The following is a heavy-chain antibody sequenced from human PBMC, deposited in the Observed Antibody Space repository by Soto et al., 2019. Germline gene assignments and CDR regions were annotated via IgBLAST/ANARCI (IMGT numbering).Heavy chain of an antibody. J-gene: IGHJ4*02. CDR1: GFTFSSYA. CDR3: AKVAVVVPAAMGAPFRPPFDY. D-gene: IGHD2-2*01. V-gene: IGHV3-23*01. CDR2: ISGSGGST. Sequence: GGSLRLSCAASGFTFSSYAMSWVRQAPGKGLEWVSAISGSGGSTYYADSVKGRFTISRDNSKNTLYLQMNSLRAEDTAVYYCAKVAVVVPAAMGAPFRPPFDYWGQGTLVTVSS.